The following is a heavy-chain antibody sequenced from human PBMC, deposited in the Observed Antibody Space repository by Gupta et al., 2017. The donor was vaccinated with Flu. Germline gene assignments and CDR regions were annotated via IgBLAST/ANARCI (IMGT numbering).Heavy chain of an antibody. D-gene: IGHD1-1*01. J-gene: IGHJ4*02. V-gene: IGHV3-7*01. CDR3: ARDRAYNRFDY. Sequence: EVQLVESGGGLVQPGGSLRLSCAASGFTFSRSWMTWVRQAPGKGLEWVANINEDGSTKNYVDSVKGRFFMSRDNAKNSLFLQRDSLRAEDTAVYYCARDRAYNRFDYWGQGTLVTVSS. CDR1: GFTFSRSW. CDR2: INEDGSTK.